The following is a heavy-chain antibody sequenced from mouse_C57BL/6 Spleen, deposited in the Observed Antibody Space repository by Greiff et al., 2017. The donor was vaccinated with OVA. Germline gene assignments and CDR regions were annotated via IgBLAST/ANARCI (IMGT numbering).Heavy chain of an antibody. D-gene: IGHD2-2*01. V-gene: IGHV1-69*01. CDR2: IDPSDSYT. J-gene: IGHJ3*01. CDR3: ARSRGYPFAD. Sequence: VQLQQPGAELVMPGASVKLSCKASGYTFTSYWMHWVKQRPGQGLEWIGEIDPSDSYTNYNQKFKGKSTLTVDKSSSTAYMQLSSLTSEDSAVYYCARSRGYPFADWGQGTLVTVSA. CDR1: GYTFTSYW.